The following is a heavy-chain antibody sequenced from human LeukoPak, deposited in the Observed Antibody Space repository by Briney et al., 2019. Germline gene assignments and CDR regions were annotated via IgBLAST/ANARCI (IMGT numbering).Heavy chain of an antibody. CDR1: GFTFSSYS. Sequence: GGSLRLSCAASGFTFSSYSMNWVRQAPGKGLEWVSSISSSSSTIYYADSVKGRFTISRDNAKNSLYLQMNSLRAEDTAVYYCAREGIAAAGTTDAFDIWGQGTMVTVSS. CDR2: ISSSSSTI. J-gene: IGHJ3*02. D-gene: IGHD6-13*01. CDR3: AREGIAAAGTTDAFDI. V-gene: IGHV3-48*04.